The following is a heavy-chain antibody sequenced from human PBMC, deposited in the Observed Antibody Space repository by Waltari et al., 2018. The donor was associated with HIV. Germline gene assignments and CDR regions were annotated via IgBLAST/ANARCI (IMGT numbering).Heavy chain of an antibody. CDR1: GFTFSNFA. V-gene: IGHV3-33*01. CDR3: ARGYSSSRWIPLYH. J-gene: IGHJ4*02. Sequence: QVQLVESGGGVVQPGTSLTLSCAVSGFTFSNFAIHWVRQSTGKRLEWLAVFWSDGAEISYADSVKGRFTISKDSSQKTLYLHLTSLRAEDTALYYCARGYSSSRWIPLYHWGRGTLVTVSS. D-gene: IGHD6-6*01. CDR2: FWSDGAEI.